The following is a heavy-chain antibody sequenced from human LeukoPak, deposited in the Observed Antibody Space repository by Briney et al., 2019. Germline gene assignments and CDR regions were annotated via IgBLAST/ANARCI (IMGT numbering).Heavy chain of an antibody. V-gene: IGHV4-4*02. J-gene: IGHJ4*02. Sequence: SGTLSLTCAVSGGSVSHSNWWTWVRQSPGKGLEWIGEVHPSEGTNYNPSLKSRVTISLDKSKNQFSLELNSVTAADTAVYYCASGYSYGYDYWGQGTLVTVSS. CDR1: GGSVSHSNW. CDR3: ASGYSYGYDY. CDR2: VHPSEGT. D-gene: IGHD5-18*01.